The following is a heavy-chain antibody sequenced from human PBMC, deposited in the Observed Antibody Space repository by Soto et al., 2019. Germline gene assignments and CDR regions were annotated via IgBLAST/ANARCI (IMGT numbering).Heavy chain of an antibody. CDR2: IYPGDSDT. CDR1: GYSFTSYW. CDR3: ERVARYCSSNSCYRNPGKYGMAV. V-gene: IGHV5-51*01. D-gene: IGHD2-2*02. J-gene: IGHJ6*02. Sequence: PGESLKISCKGSGYSFTSYWIGGVRQMPGKGLEWTGIIYPGDSDTRYSPSFQGQVTISPHKSIRTAYLQWSGLKASDTAMYYCERVARYCSSNSCYRNPGKYGMAVWGQGTTVTVSS.